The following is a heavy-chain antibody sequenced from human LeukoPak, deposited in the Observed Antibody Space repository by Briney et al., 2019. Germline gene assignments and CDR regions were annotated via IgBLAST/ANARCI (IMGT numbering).Heavy chain of an antibody. CDR2: IYSDGTT. D-gene: IGHD3-10*01. Sequence: GGSLRLSCAASGFTFDDYGMSWVRQPPGKGLEWVSLIYSDGTTYYADSVKGRFTTSRDNSKNTLYLQMDSLRAEDTAVYFCATRAEGYYYGSGSYYGMDVWGQGTTVTVSS. V-gene: IGHV3-66*01. J-gene: IGHJ6*02. CDR3: ATRAEGYYYGSGSYYGMDV. CDR1: GFTFDDYG.